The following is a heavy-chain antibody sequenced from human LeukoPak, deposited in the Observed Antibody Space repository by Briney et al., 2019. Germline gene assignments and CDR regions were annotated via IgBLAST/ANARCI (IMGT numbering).Heavy chain of an antibody. J-gene: IGHJ4*02. CDR3: AKELVGGYDFDY. Sequence: PGGSLRLSCAASGFTFSSYAMHWVRQAPGKGLEWVSSISSSSTYIYYADSLKGRFTISRDNAKNSLYLQMNSLRAEDTAVYYCAKELVGGYDFDYWGQGTLVTVSS. CDR2: ISSSSTYI. CDR1: GFTFSSYA. V-gene: IGHV3-21*01. D-gene: IGHD5-12*01.